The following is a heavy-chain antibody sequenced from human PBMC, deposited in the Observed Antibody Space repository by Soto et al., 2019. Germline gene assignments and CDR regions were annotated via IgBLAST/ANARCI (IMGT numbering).Heavy chain of an antibody. V-gene: IGHV3-23*01. CDR1: GFIFSAYA. D-gene: IGHD2-21*01. J-gene: IGHJ4*02. CDR2: ITGSSDYT. Sequence: PGGSLRLSCEASGFIFSAYALNWVRQAPGKGLQWVSSITGSSDYTSYIASVKGRFTISRANSKKTLYLQMNSLRAEDTAGYFCAKEPTGGAHYALDYWGQGTLVTVSS. CDR3: AKEPTGGAHYALDY.